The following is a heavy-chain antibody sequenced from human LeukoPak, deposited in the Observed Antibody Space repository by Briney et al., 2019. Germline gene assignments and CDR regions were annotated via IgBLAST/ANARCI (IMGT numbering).Heavy chain of an antibody. CDR3: TRVRAVLLWFGEEESGI. CDR1: GGTFSSYA. Sequence: GSPVKVSCKASGGTFSSYAISWVRQAPGQGLEWMGRIIPILGIANYAQKFQGRVTITADKSTSTAYMELSSLRSEDTAVYYCTRVRAVLLWFGEEESGIWGQGTLVTVSS. D-gene: IGHD3-10*01. V-gene: IGHV1-69*04. J-gene: IGHJ4*02. CDR2: IIPILGIA.